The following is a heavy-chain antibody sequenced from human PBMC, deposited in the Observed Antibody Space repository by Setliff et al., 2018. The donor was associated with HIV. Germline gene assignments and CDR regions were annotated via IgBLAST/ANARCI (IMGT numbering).Heavy chain of an antibody. Sequence: PSETLSLTCTVSGGSISTSRYYWGWGRQPPGKGLEWIGAINYRGNTYYNPSVKGRAAISVDTSKNQISLKLSSVTAADTAVYYCASLDGSESPYIYYYYMDVWGEGTAVTVSS. CDR3: ASLDGSESPYIYYYYMDV. J-gene: IGHJ6*03. D-gene: IGHD3-10*01. CDR1: GGSISTSRYY. V-gene: IGHV4-39*01. CDR2: INYRGNT.